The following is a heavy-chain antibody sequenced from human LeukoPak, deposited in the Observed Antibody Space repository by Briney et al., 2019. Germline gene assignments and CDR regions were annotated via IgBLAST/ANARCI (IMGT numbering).Heavy chain of an antibody. CDR1: GFTFDDYA. CDR3: AKGGSGLTSSGFDY. J-gene: IGHJ4*02. V-gene: IGHV3-9*01. CDR2: ISWNSGSI. D-gene: IGHD6-19*01. Sequence: AGGSLRLSCAASGFTFDDYAMHWVRQAPGKGLEWVSGISWNSGSIGYADSVKGRFTISRDNAKNSLYLQMNSLRAEDTALYYCAKGGSGLTSSGFDYWGQGTLVTVSS.